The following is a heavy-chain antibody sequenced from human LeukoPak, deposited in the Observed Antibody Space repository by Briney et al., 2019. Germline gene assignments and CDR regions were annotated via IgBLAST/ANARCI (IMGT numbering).Heavy chain of an antibody. Sequence: GGSLRLSCAASGFTFDDYAMHWVRQAPGKGLEWVSGISWNSGSIGYADSVKGRFTISRDNAKNSLYLQMNSLRAEDTALYYRAKAHTDYYMDVWGKGTTVTISS. J-gene: IGHJ6*03. V-gene: IGHV3-9*01. CDR3: AKAHTDYYMDV. CDR2: ISWNSGSI. D-gene: IGHD2-8*02. CDR1: GFTFDDYA.